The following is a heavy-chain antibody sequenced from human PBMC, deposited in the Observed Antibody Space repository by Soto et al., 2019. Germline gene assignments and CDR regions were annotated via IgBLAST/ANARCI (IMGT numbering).Heavy chain of an antibody. CDR1: GFTFSSYA. D-gene: IGHD2-15*01. J-gene: IGHJ6*02. Sequence: HPGGSLRLSCAASGFTFSSYAMHWVRQAPGKGLEWVAVISYDGSNKYYADSVKGRFTISRDNSKNTLYLQMNSLRAEDTAVYYCARGEDIVVVVDATPFSYGMDVWGQGTTVTVSS. CDR2: ISYDGSNK. CDR3: ARGEDIVVVVDATPFSYGMDV. V-gene: IGHV3-30-3*01.